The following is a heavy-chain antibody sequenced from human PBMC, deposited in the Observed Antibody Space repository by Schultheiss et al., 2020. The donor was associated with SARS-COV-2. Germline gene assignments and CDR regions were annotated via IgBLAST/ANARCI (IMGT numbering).Heavy chain of an antibody. CDR1: GFTFDDYG. D-gene: IGHD6-6*01. Sequence: GGSLRLSCAASGFTFDDYGMSWVRQAPGKGLEWVSGINWNGSSTGYADSVKGRFIISRDNAKNSLYLQMNSLRAEDTALYHCAGGGDIAALYYTNYYGMDVWGQGTTVTVSS. V-gene: IGHV3-20*01. J-gene: IGHJ6*02. CDR3: AGGGDIAALYYTNYYGMDV. CDR2: INWNGSST.